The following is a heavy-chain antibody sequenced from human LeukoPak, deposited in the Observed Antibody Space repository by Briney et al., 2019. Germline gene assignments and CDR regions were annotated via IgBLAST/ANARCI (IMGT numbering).Heavy chain of an antibody. Sequence: GGSLRLSCAASGFTFSSYAMSWVRQAPGKGLEWVSAISGSGGSTYYADSVKGRFTISRDNSKNTLYLQMNSLRAEDTAVYYCAKDRSRSYGYSYGPGFDPWGQGTLVTVSS. V-gene: IGHV3-23*01. D-gene: IGHD5-18*01. CDR3: AKDRSRSYGYSYGPGFDP. CDR2: ISGSGGST. CDR1: GFTFSSYA. J-gene: IGHJ5*02.